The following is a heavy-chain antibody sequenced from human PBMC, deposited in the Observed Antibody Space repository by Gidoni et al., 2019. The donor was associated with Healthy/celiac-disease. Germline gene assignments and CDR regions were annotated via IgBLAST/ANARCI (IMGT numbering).Heavy chain of an antibody. CDR1: GFTFSSYE. J-gene: IGHJ6*02. D-gene: IGHD3-3*01. V-gene: IGHV3-48*03. CDR2: ISSSGSTI. Sequence: EVQLVESGGGLVQPGGSLRPSCAASGFTFSSYEMNWVRQAPGKGLEWVSYISSSGSTIYYADSVKGRFTISRDNAKNSLYLQMNSLRAEDTAVYYCARELRFLEYYYYYGMDVWGQGTTVTVSS. CDR3: ARELRFLEYYYYYGMDV.